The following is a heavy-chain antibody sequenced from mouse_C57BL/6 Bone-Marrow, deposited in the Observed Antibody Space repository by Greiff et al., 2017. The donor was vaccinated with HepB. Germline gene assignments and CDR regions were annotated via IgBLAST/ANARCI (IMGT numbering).Heavy chain of an antibody. D-gene: IGHD1-1*01. J-gene: IGHJ2*01. CDR2: IYPRSGNT. Sequence: QVQLQQSGAELARPGASVKLSCKASGYTFTSYGISWVKQRTGQGLEWIGEIYPRSGNTYYNEKFKVKATLTADKSSSTAYMELRSLSSADSAVYFCASPPIYYYCSSYFDYWGQGTTLTVSS. V-gene: IGHV1-81*01. CDR1: GYTFTSYG. CDR3: ASPPIYYYCSSYFDY.